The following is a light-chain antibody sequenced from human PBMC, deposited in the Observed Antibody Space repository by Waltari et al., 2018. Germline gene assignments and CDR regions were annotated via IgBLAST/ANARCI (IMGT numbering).Light chain of an antibody. CDR1: QGVGTY. V-gene: IGKV3-20*01. J-gene: IGKJ1*01. Sequence: CRASQGVGTYLAWYQQKPGQAPRLLIYGASNRATGIPERFSGSGSGTDFSLTISRLEPEDFAVYYCQKYVNLPATFGQGTKVEIK. CDR3: QKYVNLPAT. CDR2: GAS.